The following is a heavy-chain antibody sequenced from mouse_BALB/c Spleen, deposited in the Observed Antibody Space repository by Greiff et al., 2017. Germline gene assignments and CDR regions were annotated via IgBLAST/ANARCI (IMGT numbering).Heavy chain of an antibody. CDR3: ARGILRYPYAMDD. Sequence: EVQRVESGGGLVKPGGSLKLSCAASGFTFSSYAMSWVRQTPEKRLEWVASISSGGSTYYPDSVKGRFTISRDNARNILYLQMSSLRSEDTAMYYCARGILRYPYAMDDWGQGTSVTVSS. CDR1: GFTFSSYA. D-gene: IGHD1-1*01. V-gene: IGHV5-6-5*01. CDR2: ISSGGST. J-gene: IGHJ4*01.